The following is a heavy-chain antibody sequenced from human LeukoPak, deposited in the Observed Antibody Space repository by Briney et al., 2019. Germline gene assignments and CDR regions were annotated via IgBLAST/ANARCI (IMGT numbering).Heavy chain of an antibody. V-gene: IGHV1-18*01. CDR1: GYTFTSYG. CDR3: AREVVPAAIAYYYYYYGMDV. J-gene: IGHJ6*02. D-gene: IGHD2-2*02. Sequence: GASVKVSCKASGYTFTSYGISWVRQAPGQGLEWMGWISAYNGNTNYAQKLQGRVTMTTDTSTSTAYMELRSLRSDDTAVYYCAREVVPAAIAYYYYYYGMDVWGQGTPVTVSS. CDR2: ISAYNGNT.